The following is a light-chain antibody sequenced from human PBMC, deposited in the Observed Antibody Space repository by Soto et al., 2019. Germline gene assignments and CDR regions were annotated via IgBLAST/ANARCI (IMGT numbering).Light chain of an antibody. CDR2: GAS. Sequence: EIVMTQSPATLSVSPGERATLSCRASQSVSNNLAWYQQKPGQAPRLLIHGASTRATGIPARFSGSGSGTEFTLTISSLQSEDFAVYFCQQYDTWPWTFGQGTNVEIK. CDR1: QSVSNN. J-gene: IGKJ1*01. V-gene: IGKV3-15*01. CDR3: QQYDTWPWT.